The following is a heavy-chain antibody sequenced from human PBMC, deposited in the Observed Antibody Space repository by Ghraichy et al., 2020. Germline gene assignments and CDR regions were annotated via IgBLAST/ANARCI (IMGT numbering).Heavy chain of an antibody. D-gene: IGHD1/OR15-1a*01. Sequence: ASVKVSCKASGYTFTDYYLHWVRQAPGQGLDWMGMIHPSGGGTNYAQKFQGRVTMTSDTSTSTVYMDLSGLKSADTAVYYCARGRGNRGLDFWGQGILVTVSS. CDR1: GYTFTDYY. CDR3: ARGRGNRGLDF. V-gene: IGHV1-46*01. J-gene: IGHJ4*01. CDR2: IHPSGGGT.